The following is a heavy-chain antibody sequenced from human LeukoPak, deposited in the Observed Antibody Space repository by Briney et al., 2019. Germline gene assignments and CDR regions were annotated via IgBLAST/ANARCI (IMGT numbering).Heavy chain of an antibody. Sequence: SQTLSLTCTVSGGSISSGDYYWSWIRQPPGKGLEWIGYIYYSGSTYYYPSLKSRVTISVDTSKNQFSLKLSSVTAADTAVYYYARVLAVAGGHNWFDPWGRGTLVTVSS. J-gene: IGHJ5*02. V-gene: IGHV4-30-4*01. D-gene: IGHD6-19*01. CDR1: GGSISSGDYY. CDR2: IYYSGST. CDR3: ARVLAVAGGHNWFDP.